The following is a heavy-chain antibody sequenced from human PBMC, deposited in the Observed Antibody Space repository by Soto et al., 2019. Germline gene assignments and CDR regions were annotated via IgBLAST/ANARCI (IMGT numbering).Heavy chain of an antibody. D-gene: IGHD2-2*01. Sequence: PVGSLRLSCAASGFTFSSYAMSWVRQAPGKGLEWVAAISGSGGSTYYADSVKGRFTISRDNSKNTLYLQMNSLRADDTAVYYCAKYCSGSACYEIAMDYWGQGTLVTVSS. J-gene: IGHJ4*02. CDR2: ISGSGGST. CDR3: AKYCSGSACYEIAMDY. CDR1: GFTFSSYA. V-gene: IGHV3-23*01.